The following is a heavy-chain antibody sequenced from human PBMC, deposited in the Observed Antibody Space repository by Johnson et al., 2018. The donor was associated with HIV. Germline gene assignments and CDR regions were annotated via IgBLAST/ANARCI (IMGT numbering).Heavy chain of an antibody. CDR2: IYSGGRT. J-gene: IGHJ3*02. CDR3: AKGMGQWLARGAFDI. CDR1: GFTVSSNY. V-gene: IGHV3-66*03. D-gene: IGHD6-19*01. Sequence: VQLVESGGGLIQPGGSLRLSCAASGFTVSSNYMSWVRQAPGKGLEWVSVIYSGGRTYYADSVKGRFTISRDNSKNTLYLQMNSLRAEDTAVYYCAKGMGQWLARGAFDIWGQGTMVTVSS.